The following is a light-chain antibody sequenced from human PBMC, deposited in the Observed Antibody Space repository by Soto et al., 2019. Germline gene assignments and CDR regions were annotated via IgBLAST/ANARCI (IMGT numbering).Light chain of an antibody. CDR1: SSDVGSYNR. CDR2: EVN. CDR3: SSYTTTTTHV. J-gene: IGLJ1*01. V-gene: IGLV2-18*02. Sequence: QSVLTRPPSVSGSPGQSVAISCTGTSSDVGSYNRVAWYQQPPGTAPKLIISEVNNRPSGVPDRFSGSKSGNTASLSISGLQAEDEADYYCSSYTTTTTHVFGPGTKVTVL.